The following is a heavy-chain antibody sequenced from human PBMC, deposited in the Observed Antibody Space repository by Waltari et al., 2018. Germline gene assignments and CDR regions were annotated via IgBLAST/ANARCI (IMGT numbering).Heavy chain of an antibody. CDR2: IYYSGST. D-gene: IGHD6-13*01. V-gene: IGHV4-39*07. CDR3: AVPGIAAAGHFDY. Sequence: QLQLQESGPGLVKPSETLSLTCTVSGGSISSSSYYWGWIRQPPGKGLEWIGSIYYSGSTYYNPSLKSRVTISVDTSNNQFSLKLSSVTAADTAVYYCAVPGIAAAGHFDYWGQGTLVTVSS. CDR1: GGSISSSSYY. J-gene: IGHJ4*02.